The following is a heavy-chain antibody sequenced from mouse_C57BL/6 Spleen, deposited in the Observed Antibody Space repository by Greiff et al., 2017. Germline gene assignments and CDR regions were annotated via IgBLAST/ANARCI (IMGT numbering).Heavy chain of an antibody. J-gene: IGHJ3*01. V-gene: IGHV1-26*01. CDR1: GYTFTDYY. CDR2: INPNNGGT. Sequence: EVQLQQSGPELVKPGASVKISCKASGYTFTDYYMNWVKQSHGKSLEWIGDINPNNGGTSYNQKFKGKATLTVDKSSSTAYMELRSLTSEESAVYYCARLFPFAYWGQGTLVTVSA. CDR3: ARLFPFAY.